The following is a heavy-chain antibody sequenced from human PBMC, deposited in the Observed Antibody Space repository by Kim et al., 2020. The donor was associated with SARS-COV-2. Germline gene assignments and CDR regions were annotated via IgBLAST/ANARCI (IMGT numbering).Heavy chain of an antibody. D-gene: IGHD1-7*01. J-gene: IGHJ4*02. Sequence: KFYGGSGAGRFTISRDNAKNSLYLHMSSLRAEDTAIYFCARAGGVGTVDYWGRGTQVTVSS. CDR3: ARAGGVGTVDY. V-gene: IGHV3-7*01. CDR2: K.